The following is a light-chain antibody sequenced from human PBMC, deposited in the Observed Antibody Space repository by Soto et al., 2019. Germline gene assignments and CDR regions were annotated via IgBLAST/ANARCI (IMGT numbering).Light chain of an antibody. CDR3: QQYGSSTPVT. V-gene: IGKV3-20*01. J-gene: IGKJ4*01. CDR2: DAS. Sequence: EIVLTQSPGTLSLSAGERATLSCRASQSVSSSNLAWYQQKPGQAPRLLIFDASRRATGAPDRFSGSGSGTDFTLTISRLEPDDFAVYYCQQYGSSTPVTFGGGTKVEIK. CDR1: QSVSSSN.